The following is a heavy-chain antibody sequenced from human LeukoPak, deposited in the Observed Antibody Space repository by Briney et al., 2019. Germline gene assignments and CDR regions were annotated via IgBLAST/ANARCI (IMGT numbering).Heavy chain of an antibody. Sequence: GGSLRLSCAASGFTFSSYWMHWVRQAPGKGLVWVSRISSDGSITSYADSVKGRFTISRDNAKNTLYLQMNSLRAEDTAVYYCARHLNYYLDYWGQGTLVTVSS. CDR1: GFTFSSYW. J-gene: IGHJ4*02. V-gene: IGHV3-74*01. CDR3: ARHLNYYLDY. CDR2: ISSDGSIT. D-gene: IGHD3-10*01.